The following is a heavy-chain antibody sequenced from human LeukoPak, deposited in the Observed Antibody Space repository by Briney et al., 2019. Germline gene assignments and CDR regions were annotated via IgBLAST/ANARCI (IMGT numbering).Heavy chain of an antibody. CDR1: GGTFRSYA. CDR2: IIPIFGTA. Sequence: SVKVSCKASGGTFRSYAISWVRQAPGQGLEWMGRIIPIFGTANYAQKFQGRVTITTDESTSTAYMELSSLRSEDTAVYYCARDVGGIAARPPNWFDPWGQGTLVTVSS. V-gene: IGHV1-69*05. J-gene: IGHJ5*02. CDR3: ARDVGGIAARPPNWFDP. D-gene: IGHD6-6*01.